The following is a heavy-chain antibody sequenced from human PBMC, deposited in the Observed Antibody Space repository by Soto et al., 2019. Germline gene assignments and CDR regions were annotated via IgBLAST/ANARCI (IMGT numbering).Heavy chain of an antibody. CDR1: GGTFSNYA. D-gene: IGHD4-17*01. Sequence: QVRLVQSGAEVKKPGSSVKVSCKASGGTFSNYAISWVRQAPGQGLEWMGGIILPFGTANYAQKFQGRVTITADESMTTAYMELSCLRSEDTAVYYCARGPDYACDFDYWGQGTLVTVSS. CDR2: IILPFGTA. V-gene: IGHV1-69*12. CDR3: ARGPDYACDFDY. J-gene: IGHJ4*02.